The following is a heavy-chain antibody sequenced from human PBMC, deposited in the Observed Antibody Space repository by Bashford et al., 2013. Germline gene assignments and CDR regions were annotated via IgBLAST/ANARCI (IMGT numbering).Heavy chain of an antibody. CDR1: GFTLSGST. D-gene: IGHD3-3*01. J-gene: IGHJ5*02. V-gene: IGHV3-73*01. Sequence: GGSLRLSCAASGFTLSGSTMHWVRQASGKGLEWLGRIRSKANSYATTYAASVKGRFTISRDDSKNTAYLQMNSLKTEDTAVYYCTRRSAYYTENYFDPWGQGTLVTVSS. CDR3: TRRSAYYTENYFDP. CDR2: IRSKANSYAT.